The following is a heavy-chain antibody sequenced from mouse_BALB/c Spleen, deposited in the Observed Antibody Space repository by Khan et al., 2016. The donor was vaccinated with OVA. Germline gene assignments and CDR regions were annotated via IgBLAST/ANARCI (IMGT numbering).Heavy chain of an antibody. CDR3: ARPAYDGYYDY. CDR1: GYTFTDYA. V-gene: IGHV1S137*01. J-gene: IGHJ2*01. CDR2: ISTYSGNT. D-gene: IGHD2-3*01. Sequence: QIQLQQSGPELVRPGVSVKISCKGSGYTFTDYAMYWVKQSHAKSLEWIGLISTYSGNTNYNQMFKGKATMTVDKSSSTAYMELARLTSEDSAIYYCARPAYDGYYDYWGQGTTLTVSS.